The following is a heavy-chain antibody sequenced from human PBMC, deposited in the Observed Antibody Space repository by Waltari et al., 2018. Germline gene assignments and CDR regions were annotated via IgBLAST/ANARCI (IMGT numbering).Heavy chain of an antibody. V-gene: IGHV4-59*01. Sequence: QVQLQESGPGLVKPSETLSLTCTVSGGSISSYYWSWIRQPPGKGLEWIGYIYYSGSTNYNPSLKSRVTISVDTSKNQFSLKLSSVTAADTAVYYCARMATYYYGSNWFDPWGQGTTVTVSS. CDR2: IYYSGST. CDR3: ARMATYYYGSNWFDP. CDR1: GGSISSYY. J-gene: IGHJ5*01. D-gene: IGHD3-10*01.